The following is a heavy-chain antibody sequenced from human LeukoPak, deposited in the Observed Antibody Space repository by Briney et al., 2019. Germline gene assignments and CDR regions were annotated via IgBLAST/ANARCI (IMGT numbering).Heavy chain of an antibody. V-gene: IGHV3-30*01. CDR2: ISYDGSNK. D-gene: IGHD2-2*01. CDR3: ASTYCSSTSCYPFDY. J-gene: IGHJ4*02. Sequence: GRSLRLSCAASGFTFSSYAMHWVRQAPGKGLEWVAVISYDGSNKYYADSVKGRFTISRDNSKNTLYLQMNSLRAEDTAVYYCASTYCSSTSCYPFDYWGQRTLVTVSS. CDR1: GFTFSSYA.